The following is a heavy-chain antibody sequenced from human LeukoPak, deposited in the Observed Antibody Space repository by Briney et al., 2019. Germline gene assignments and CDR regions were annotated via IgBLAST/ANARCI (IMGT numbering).Heavy chain of an antibody. D-gene: IGHD3-10*01. J-gene: IGHJ4*02. CDR3: ASRSGLLWFGEFNY. CDR1: GGSFSGYY. CDR2: INHSGST. V-gene: IGHV4-34*01. Sequence: SETLSLTCAVYGGSFSGYYWSWIRQPPGEGLEWIGEINHSGSTNYNPSLKSRVTISVDTSKNQFSLKLSSVTAADTAVYYCASRSGLLWFGEFNYWGQGTLVTVSS.